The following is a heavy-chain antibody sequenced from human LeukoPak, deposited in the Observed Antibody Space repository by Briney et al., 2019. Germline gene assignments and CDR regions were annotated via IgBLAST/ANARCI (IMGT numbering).Heavy chain of an antibody. J-gene: IGHJ4*02. CDR2: INNSGVNT. V-gene: IGHV3-23*01. CDR1: GFTFSSYS. Sequence: GGSLRLSCAASGFTFSSYSMSWVRQAPGKGLEWVSHINNSGVNTYYADSVKGRFTISRDNSKNTLYLQMNSLRDEDTAIYYCAKRNCSGWYYFDYWGQGTLVTVSS. D-gene: IGHD6-19*01. CDR3: AKRNCSGWYYFDY.